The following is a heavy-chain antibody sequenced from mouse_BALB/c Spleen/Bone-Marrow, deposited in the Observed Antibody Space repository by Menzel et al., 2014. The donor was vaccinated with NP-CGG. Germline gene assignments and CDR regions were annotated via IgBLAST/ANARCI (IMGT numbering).Heavy chain of an antibody. CDR1: GFNIKDTY. CDR3: ARADGYYAWFAY. V-gene: IGHV14-3*02. D-gene: IGHD2-3*01. CDR2: IDPANDNT. J-gene: IGHJ3*01. Sequence: VQLKESGAEFVKPGASVKLSCTASGFNIKDTYMHWVKRRPEQGLEWIGRIDPANDNTKYDPKFQGKATITADTSSNTAYLQLSSLTSEDTAVYSCARADGYYAWFAYWGQGTLVTVSA.